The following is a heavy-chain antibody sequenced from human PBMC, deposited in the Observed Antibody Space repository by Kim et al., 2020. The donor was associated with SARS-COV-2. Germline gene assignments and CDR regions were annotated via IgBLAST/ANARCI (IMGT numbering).Heavy chain of an antibody. V-gene: IGHV7-4-1*02. CDR3: ARTTAWVVPAGESSYYYYGMDV. Sequence: ASVKVSCKASGYTFTSYAMNWVRQAPGQGLEWMGWINTNTGNPTYAQGFTGRFVFSLDTSVSTAYLQISSLKAEDTAVYYCARTTAWVVPAGESSYYYYGMDVWGQGTTVTVSS. CDR1: GYTFTSYA. D-gene: IGHD2-2*01. CDR2: INTNTGNP. J-gene: IGHJ6*02.